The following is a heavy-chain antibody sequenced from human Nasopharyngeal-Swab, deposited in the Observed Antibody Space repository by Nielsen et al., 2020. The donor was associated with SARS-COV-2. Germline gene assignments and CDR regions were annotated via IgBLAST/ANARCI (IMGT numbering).Heavy chain of an antibody. CDR3: ATDYGGGSL. CDR2: INHSGST. J-gene: IGHJ4*02. V-gene: IGHV4-34*01. CDR1: GGSFSGYY. Sequence: SETLSLTCAVYGGSFSGYYWSWIRQPPGKGLEWIGEINHSGSTNYNPSLKSRVTISIDTSKKQFSLRLRSVTAADTAVYYCATDYGGGSLWGQGTLVTVSS. D-gene: IGHD4-17*01.